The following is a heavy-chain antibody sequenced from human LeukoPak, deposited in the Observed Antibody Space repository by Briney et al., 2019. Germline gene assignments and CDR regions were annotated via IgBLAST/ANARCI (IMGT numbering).Heavy chain of an antibody. CDR3: ERAVYYYDGSDSGGGYYFDY. D-gene: IGHD3-22*01. CDR2: ISYHGSNK. Sequence: GGSLRLSCAASGFTFGSYAMHCVRQAPGKGLEWVAVISYHGSNKYYADSVKGRFTISRDNSKKTVFMQMNSLRAEVTAVNYWERAVYYYDGSDSGGGYYFDYWGQGTLVTVSS. J-gene: IGHJ4*02. V-gene: IGHV3-30-3*01. CDR1: GFTFGSYA.